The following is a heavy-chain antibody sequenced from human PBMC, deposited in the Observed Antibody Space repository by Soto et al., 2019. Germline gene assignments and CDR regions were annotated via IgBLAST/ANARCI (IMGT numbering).Heavy chain of an antibody. Sequence: ASVKVSCKASGYTFTGYYMHWVRQAPGQGLEWMGCINPNSGGTNYGQKFQGRVTMTRDTSISTAYMELSRLISDDTAVYYGARDPRYYHYGMDVWGQGTTVTVAS. CDR2: INPNSGGT. CDR1: GYTFTGYY. J-gene: IGHJ6*02. V-gene: IGHV1-2*02. CDR3: ARDPRYYHYGMDV.